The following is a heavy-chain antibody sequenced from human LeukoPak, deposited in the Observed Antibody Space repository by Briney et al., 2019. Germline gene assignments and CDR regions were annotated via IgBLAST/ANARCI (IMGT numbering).Heavy chain of an antibody. CDR3: ARVGPYYDFWSGYYTGRSEYYFDY. V-gene: IGHV4-59*01. J-gene: IGHJ4*02. CDR1: GGSISSYY. Sequence: NPSETLSLTCTVSGGSISSYYWSWIRRPPGKGLEWIGYIYYSGSTNYNPSLKSRVTISVDTSKNQFSLKLSSVTAAETAVYYCARVGPYYDFWSGYYTGRSEYYFDYWGQGTLVTVSS. D-gene: IGHD3-3*01. CDR2: IYYSGST.